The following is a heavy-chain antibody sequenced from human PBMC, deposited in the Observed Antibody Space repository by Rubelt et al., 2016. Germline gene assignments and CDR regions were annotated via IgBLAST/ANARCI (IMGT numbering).Heavy chain of an antibody. CDR1: GGSFSGYY. CDR3: ARGLDNYGY. D-gene: IGHD3-16*01. V-gene: IGHV4-34*01. J-gene: IGHJ4*02. Sequence: QVQLQQWGAGLLKPSETLPLTCAVYGGSFSGYYWSWIRQPPGKGLEWIGEINHSGSTNYNPSLKSRVTISVDTSKSQFSLKLSSVTAADTAVYYCARGLDNYGYWGQGTLVTVSS. CDR2: INHSGST.